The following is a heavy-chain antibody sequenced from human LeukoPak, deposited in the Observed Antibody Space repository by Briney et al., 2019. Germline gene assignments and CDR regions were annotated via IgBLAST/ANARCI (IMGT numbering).Heavy chain of an antibody. CDR2: IYYSGST. CDR3: ARHGTYGDYAFDY. J-gene: IGHJ4*02. V-gene: IGHV4-61*05. D-gene: IGHD4-17*01. Sequence: SETLSLTCTVSGGSISSSSAYWGWIRQPPGKGLEWIGYIYYSGSTNYNPSLKSRVTMSVDTSKNQFSLKLTSVTAADTAFYYCARHGTYGDYAFDYWGQGTLVTVSS. CDR1: GGSISSSSAY.